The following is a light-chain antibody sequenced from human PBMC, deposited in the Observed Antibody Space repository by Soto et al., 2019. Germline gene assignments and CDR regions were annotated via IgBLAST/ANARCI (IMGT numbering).Light chain of an antibody. Sequence: DIPMTQSPSSLSASVGDRVTITCRASHSISSYLNWYQQKPWKAPKLLIYAVSTLQGGVPPRFSGSGSGTDFTLTISRLHPEDFATYYCQQSYNTPRTLGQGTKLEIK. CDR3: QQSYNTPRT. J-gene: IGKJ2*01. CDR2: AVS. V-gene: IGKV1-39*01. CDR1: HSISSY.